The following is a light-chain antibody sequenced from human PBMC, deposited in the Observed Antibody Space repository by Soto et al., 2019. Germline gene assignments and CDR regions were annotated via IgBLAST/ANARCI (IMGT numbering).Light chain of an antibody. CDR3: QVRTNWSIA. CDR2: GAS. CDR1: QSLSSTS. V-gene: IGKV3D-20*02. Sequence: EIVLTQSPGTLSLSPGERSTLSFISSQSLSSTSLAWYQQRPGQAPRLLIYGASSRATGLPDRFGGTGSGTDFTLTINNLEPEDFAVYYCQVRTNWSIAFGRGTRLEIK. J-gene: IGKJ5*01.